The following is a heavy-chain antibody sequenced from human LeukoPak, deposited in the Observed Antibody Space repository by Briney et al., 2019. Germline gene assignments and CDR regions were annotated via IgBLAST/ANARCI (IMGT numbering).Heavy chain of an antibody. CDR3: ARTRGADGEDY. CDR2: IIPILGIA. V-gene: IGHV1-69*04. CDR1: GGTFSSYA. D-gene: IGHD1-26*01. J-gene: IGHJ4*02. Sequence: ASVKVSCKASGGTFSSYAISWVRQAPGQGLEWMGRIIPILGIANYAQRFQGRVTITADESTSTAYMELSSLRSEDTAVYYCARTRGADGEDYWGQGTLVTVSS.